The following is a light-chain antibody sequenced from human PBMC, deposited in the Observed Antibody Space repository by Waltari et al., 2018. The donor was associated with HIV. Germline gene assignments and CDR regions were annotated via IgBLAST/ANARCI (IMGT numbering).Light chain of an antibody. Sequence: DIQLTQSPASLSASLVDRVVITCRASQALRSSLSWYQQKAGKAPVLLVYSASTLQPGAPPRFRGSGSGRDFTLSISDLQPEDFATYFCQQSYESPFNFGPGTK. CDR3: QQSYESPFN. J-gene: IGKJ3*01. CDR2: SAS. V-gene: IGKV1-39*01. CDR1: QALRSS.